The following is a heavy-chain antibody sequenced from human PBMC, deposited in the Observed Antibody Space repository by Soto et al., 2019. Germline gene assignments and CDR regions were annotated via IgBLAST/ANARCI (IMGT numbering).Heavy chain of an antibody. D-gene: IGHD5-18*01. Sequence: AGGSLRLSCAASGFTFSSYGMHWVRQAPGKGLEWVAVISYDGSNKYYADSVKGRFTISRDNSKNTLYLQMNSLRAEDTAVYYCETGSDTAMVPLDYWGPGTLLTVSS. CDR2: ISYDGSNK. V-gene: IGHV3-30*03. CDR1: GFTFSSYG. CDR3: ETGSDTAMVPLDY. J-gene: IGHJ4*02.